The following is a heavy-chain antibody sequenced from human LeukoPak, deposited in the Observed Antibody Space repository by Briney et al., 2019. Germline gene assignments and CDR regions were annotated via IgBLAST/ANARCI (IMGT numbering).Heavy chain of an antibody. CDR2: INHSGST. J-gene: IGHJ6*02. CDR1: GGSFSGYY. D-gene: IGHD1-1*01. V-gene: IGHV4-34*01. Sequence: SGTLSLTCAVYGGSFSGYYWSWIRQPPGKGLEWIGEINHSGSTNYNPSLKSRVTISVDTSKNQFSLKLSSVTAADTAVYYCARGRPPGTCGMDVWGQGTTVTVSS. CDR3: ARGRPPGTCGMDV.